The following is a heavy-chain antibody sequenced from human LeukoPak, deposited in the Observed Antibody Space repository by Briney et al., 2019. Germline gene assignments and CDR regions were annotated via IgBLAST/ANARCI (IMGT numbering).Heavy chain of an antibody. V-gene: IGHV3-48*04. D-gene: IGHD1-26*01. Sequence: PGGSLRLSCAASGFAFSSYSMNWVRQAPGKGLEWVSCISTSSGSSIYYADSVKGRFAISRDNAKNSLYLQMNSLRAEDTAVYYCASQELQILGLRYWGQGTLVTVSS. CDR3: ASQELQILGLRY. CDR1: GFAFSSYS. CDR2: ISTSSGSSI. J-gene: IGHJ4*02.